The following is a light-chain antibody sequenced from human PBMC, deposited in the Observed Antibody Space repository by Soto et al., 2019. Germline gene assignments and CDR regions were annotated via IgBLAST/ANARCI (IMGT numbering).Light chain of an antibody. J-gene: IGLJ3*02. CDR2: SNN. Sequence: QSVLTQPPSASGTPGQRVTISCSGSSSNIGSNYVFWYQQLPGAAPKLLIFSNNQRSSGVPDRFSGSKSGTSASLAISGLRSEDEADYYCAAWDDILSGRVFGGGTKVTVL. V-gene: IGLV1-47*02. CDR3: AAWDDILSGRV. CDR1: SSNIGSNY.